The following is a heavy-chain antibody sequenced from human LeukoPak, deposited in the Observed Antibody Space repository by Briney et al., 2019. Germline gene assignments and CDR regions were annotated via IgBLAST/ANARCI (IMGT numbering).Heavy chain of an antibody. CDR3: AQDGYWARFDY. V-gene: IGHV3-21*04. D-gene: IGHD5-24*01. CDR2: ISSSSSYI. Sequence: KTGGSLRLSCAASGFTFSSYTMNWVRQAPGKGLQSVSSISSSSSYIYYADSLKGRFTIFRDNSKNTLYLQINSLRAEDTAVYYCAQDGYWARFDYWGQGSLVTVSS. J-gene: IGHJ4*02. CDR1: GFTFSSYT.